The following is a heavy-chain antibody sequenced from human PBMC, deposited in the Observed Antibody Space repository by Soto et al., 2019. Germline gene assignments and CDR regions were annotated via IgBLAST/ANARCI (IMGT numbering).Heavy chain of an antibody. V-gene: IGHV4-59*01. J-gene: IGHJ6*02. CDR3: ARGEFYYYYGMDV. D-gene: IGHD3-16*01. CDR2: IYYSGST. Sequence: SETLSLTCTVSGGSISSYDWRWIRQPPGKGLEWIGYIYYSGSTNYNPSLKSRVTISVDTSKNQFSLKLSSVTAADMAVYYCARGEFYYYYGMDVWGQGTTVTVSS. CDR1: GGSISSYD.